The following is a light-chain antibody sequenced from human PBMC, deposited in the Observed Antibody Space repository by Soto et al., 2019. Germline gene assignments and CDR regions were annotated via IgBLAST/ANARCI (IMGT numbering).Light chain of an antibody. V-gene: IGKV3D-15*01. CDR2: GAS. CDR3: QQSYSTPWT. J-gene: IGKJ1*01. CDR1: QSVSSN. Sequence: EIVMTQSPATLSVSPGTRATLSYRASQSVSSNLVWYQQKPGQAPRLLIYGASSRATGIPDRFSGSGSGTDFTLTISSLQPEDFATYYCQQSYSTPWTFGQGTKVDIK.